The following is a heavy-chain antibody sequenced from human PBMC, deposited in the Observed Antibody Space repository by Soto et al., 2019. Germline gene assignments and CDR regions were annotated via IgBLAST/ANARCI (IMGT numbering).Heavy chain of an antibody. Sequence: GGSLRLSCAASGFTFSSYAMSWVRQAPGKGLEWVSAISGSGGSTYYADSVKGRFTISRDNSKNTLYLQMNSLRAEDKAVNYCAKDRYCTNGVCYNPRGYYYYGMDVWGQGTTVTVSS. V-gene: IGHV3-23*01. CDR1: GFTFSSYA. CDR2: ISGSGGST. D-gene: IGHD2-8*01. J-gene: IGHJ6*02. CDR3: AKDRYCTNGVCYNPRGYYYYGMDV.